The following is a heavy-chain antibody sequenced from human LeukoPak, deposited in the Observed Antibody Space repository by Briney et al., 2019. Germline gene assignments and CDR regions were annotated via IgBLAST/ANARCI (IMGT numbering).Heavy chain of an antibody. CDR1: GFTFSSYA. Sequence: GGSLRLSCAASGFTFSSYAMSWVRQAPGKGLEWVSSITGSGAGTYYADSVKGRFTISRDNSENTLYLQMNSLRAEDTAVYYCARVRRYCSSGSCYFNVDYWGQGTLVTVSS. CDR2: ITGSGAGT. J-gene: IGHJ4*02. D-gene: IGHD2-15*01. CDR3: ARVRRYCSSGSCYFNVDY. V-gene: IGHV3-23*01.